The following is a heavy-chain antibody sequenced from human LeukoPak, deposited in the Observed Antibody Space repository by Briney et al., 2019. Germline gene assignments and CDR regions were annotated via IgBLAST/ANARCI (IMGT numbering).Heavy chain of an antibody. V-gene: IGHV3-23*01. CDR3: AKWGDYDVLTGYYVCDY. CDR1: GFTFSNYA. J-gene: IGHJ4*02. Sequence: HPGGSLRLSCAASGFTFSNYAMSWVRQAPGKGLEWVSATTGSGGNTYYADSVKGRFTISRDNSKNTVFLQMNSLRAEDTAVYYCAKWGDYDVLTGYYVCDYWGQGTLVTVSS. D-gene: IGHD3-9*01. CDR2: TTGSGGNT.